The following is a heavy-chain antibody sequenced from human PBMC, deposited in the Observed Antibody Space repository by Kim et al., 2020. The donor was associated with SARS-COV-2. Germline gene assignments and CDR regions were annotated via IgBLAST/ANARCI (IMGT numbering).Heavy chain of an antibody. CDR2: IYPGDSTT. J-gene: IGHJ4*02. Sequence: GASLKISCKGSGYSFANNWIAWVRQMPGKGLDWMGIIYPGDSTTKYSPSFQGQVTISADKSISTAYLQWSSLKASDTAMYYCARQTNRYSSGWSEWGQGTLVTVSS. V-gene: IGHV5-51*01. CDR1: GYSFANNW. D-gene: IGHD6-19*01. CDR3: ARQTNRYSSGWSE.